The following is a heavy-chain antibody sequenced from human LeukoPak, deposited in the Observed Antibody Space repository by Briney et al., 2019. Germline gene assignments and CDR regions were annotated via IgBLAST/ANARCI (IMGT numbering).Heavy chain of an antibody. Sequence: SETLSLTCTVSGYSISSGYYWGWIRQPPGRGLECIGFTYYGGSTNYNPSLKSRVTISADTSKNQFSLRLSSVTAADTAVYYCARLGYSYGVDVWGQGTTVTVSS. CDR3: ARLGYSYGVDV. V-gene: IGHV4-38-2*02. J-gene: IGHJ6*02. CDR2: TYYGGST. CDR1: GYSISSGYY. D-gene: IGHD2-21*01.